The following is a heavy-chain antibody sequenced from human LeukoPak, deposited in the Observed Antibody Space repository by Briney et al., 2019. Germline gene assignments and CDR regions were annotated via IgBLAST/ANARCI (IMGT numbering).Heavy chain of an antibody. D-gene: IGHD3-16*02. J-gene: IGHJ6*02. V-gene: IGHV3-30-3*01. CDR1: GFTFSRYA. Sequence: PGGSVRLSCAASGFTFSRYALHWVRQAPGKGLEWVAAISYDGSNKYYADSVKGRFTISRDNSKNTLYLQMNSLRAVDTAVYYCARDIESVQGSMDVWGQGTTVTVSS. CDR3: ARDIESVQGSMDV. CDR2: ISYDGSNK.